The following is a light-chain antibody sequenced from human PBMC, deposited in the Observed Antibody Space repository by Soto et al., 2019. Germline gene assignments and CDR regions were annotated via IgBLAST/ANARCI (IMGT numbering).Light chain of an antibody. J-gene: IGKJ2*01. CDR3: QKYNTSPYT. CDR2: HSS. CDR1: QDITSRD. V-gene: IGKV3-20*01. Sequence: EVVLTQSPGTLSLSPGERASLSCRASQDITSRDLAWYQQRPGQAPRLLIYHSSATATGIARRFSASGSRTDSLLTISRLEPEDSALYCWQKYNTSPYTFGQGTKLEIK.